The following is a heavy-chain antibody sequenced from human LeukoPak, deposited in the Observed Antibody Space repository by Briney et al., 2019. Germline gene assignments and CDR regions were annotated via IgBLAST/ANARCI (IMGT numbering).Heavy chain of an antibody. V-gene: IGHV3-48*03. Sequence: GGSLRLSCAASRFTFRSYKMYRVRQAPGKGLEWVSYISGSGIKHYADSVKGRFTISRDNAKNSLYLQMNSLRVEDTAVYYCARVPADLNYGMDDWGQGTTVTVSS. CDR2: ISGSGIK. CDR1: RFTFRSYK. J-gene: IGHJ6*02. CDR3: ARVPADLNYGMDD.